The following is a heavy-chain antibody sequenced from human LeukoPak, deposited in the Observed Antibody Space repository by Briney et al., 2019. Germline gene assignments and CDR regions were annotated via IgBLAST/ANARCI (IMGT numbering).Heavy chain of an antibody. J-gene: IGHJ5*02. CDR2: IIPIFGTA. Sequence: SVKVSCKSSGGTFSSYAISWVRQAPGQGLEWMGGIIPIFGTANYAQKFQGRVTITADESTSTAYMELSSLRSEDTAVYYCATSLVVVPAAEGWFDPWGQGTLVTVSS. CDR3: ATSLVVVPAAEGWFDP. CDR1: GGTFSSYA. D-gene: IGHD2-2*01. V-gene: IGHV1-69*13.